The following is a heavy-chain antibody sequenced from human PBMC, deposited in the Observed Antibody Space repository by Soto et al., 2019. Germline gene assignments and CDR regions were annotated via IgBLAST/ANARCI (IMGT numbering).Heavy chain of an antibody. D-gene: IGHD3-10*01. CDR3: ARAPRGNYGYPSYFDY. CDR1: GGSISSYY. V-gene: IGHV4-59*01. J-gene: IGHJ4*02. CDR2: IYYSGST. Sequence: XXTLCLACTVSGGSISSYYWSWIPQPPGKGLAWIGYIYYSGSTNYNPSLKSRVTISVDTSKNQFSLKLSSVTAADTAVYYCARAPRGNYGYPSYFDYWGQGTLVTVSS.